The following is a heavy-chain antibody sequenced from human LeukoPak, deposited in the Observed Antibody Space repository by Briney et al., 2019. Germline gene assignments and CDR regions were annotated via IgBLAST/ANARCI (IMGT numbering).Heavy chain of an antibody. J-gene: IGHJ4*02. D-gene: IGHD3-10*01. V-gene: IGHV3-48*01. CDR3: ARDSLSTHYYGSGSYFLPDY. CDR2: ISSSSSTI. Sequence: GGSLRLSCAASGFTFSSYSMNWVRQAPGKGLEWVSYISSSSSTIYYADSVKGRSTISRDNAKNSLYLQMNSLRAEDTAVYYCARDSLSTHYYGSGSYFLPDYWGQGTLVTVSS. CDR1: GFTFSSYS.